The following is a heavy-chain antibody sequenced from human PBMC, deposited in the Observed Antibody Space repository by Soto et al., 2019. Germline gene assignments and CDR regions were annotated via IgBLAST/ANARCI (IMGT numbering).Heavy chain of an antibody. CDR1: GGSFGAYY. J-gene: IGHJ4*02. Sequence: QVQLQQWGAGLLKPSETLSLTCAAYGGSFGAYYWTWIRQPPGKGLEWIGEINHSGSTNYNPSLESRVTISVDTSKNQFSLKLSSVTAADTAVYYCARGTNLRCFDWGQGNLVTVSS. V-gene: IGHV4-34*01. CDR2: INHSGST. CDR3: ARGTNLRCFD. D-gene: IGHD3-9*01.